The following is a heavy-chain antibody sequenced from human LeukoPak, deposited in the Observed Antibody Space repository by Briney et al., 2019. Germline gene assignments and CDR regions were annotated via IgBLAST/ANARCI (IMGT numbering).Heavy chain of an antibody. CDR1: GGSISSYY. CDR2: IYTSGST. CDR3: ARDRGSMIDVTGWFDP. V-gene: IGHV4-4*07. D-gene: IGHD3-22*01. Sequence: KPSETLSLTCTVSGGSISSYYWSWIRQPAGKGLEWLGRIYTSGSTNYNPSLKSRVTMSVDTSKNQFSLKLSSVTAADTAVDYCARDRGSMIDVTGWFDPWGQGTLVTVSS. J-gene: IGHJ5*02.